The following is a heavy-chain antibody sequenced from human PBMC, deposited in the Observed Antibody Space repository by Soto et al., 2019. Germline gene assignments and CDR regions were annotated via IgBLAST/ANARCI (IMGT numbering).Heavy chain of an antibody. Sequence: PGGSLRLSCAASRFMFSSYWMHWVRQAPGKGLVWVSSITSSGGGTYYADSVKGRFTVSRDNSKNTVYLQMNSLRDEDTAVYYCAKLTAAWGQGTLVTVSS. CDR2: ITSSGGGT. CDR3: AKLTAA. D-gene: IGHD6-13*01. J-gene: IGHJ4*02. V-gene: IGHV3-23*01. CDR1: RFMFSSYW.